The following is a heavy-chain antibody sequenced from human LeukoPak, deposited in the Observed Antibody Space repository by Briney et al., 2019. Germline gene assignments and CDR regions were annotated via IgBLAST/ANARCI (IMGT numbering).Heavy chain of an antibody. CDR2: FSGSGGNT. V-gene: IGHV3-23*01. CDR3: AKEVVGATLFFDH. J-gene: IGHJ4*02. CDR1: GFTFSTYA. Sequence: GGSLRLSCGASGFTFSTYAMSWVRQAPGKGLEWVSAFSGSGGNTYYADSVKGRFTISRDNSKNTLYLQMNSLRAEDTAVYYCAKEVVGATLFFDHWGQGTLVTVSS. D-gene: IGHD1-26*01.